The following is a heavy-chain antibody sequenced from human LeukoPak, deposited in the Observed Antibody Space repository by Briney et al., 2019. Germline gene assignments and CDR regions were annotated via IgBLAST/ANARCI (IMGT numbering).Heavy chain of an antibody. V-gene: IGHV4-34*01. D-gene: IGHD3-3*01. CDR3: ARARRGYYDFWSGLDDY. CDR1: GGSFSGYY. Sequence: KPSETLSLTCAGYGGSFSGYYWSWIRQPPGKGLEWIGEINHSGSANYNPSLKSRVTISVDTSKNQFSLKLSSVTAADTAVYYCARARRGYYDFWSGLDDYWGQGTLVTVSS. J-gene: IGHJ4*02. CDR2: INHSGSA.